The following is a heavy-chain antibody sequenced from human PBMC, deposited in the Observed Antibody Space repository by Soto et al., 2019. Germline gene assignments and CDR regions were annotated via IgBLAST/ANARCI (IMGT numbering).Heavy chain of an antibody. CDR3: ALPVTTKGYNWFDP. J-gene: IGHJ5*02. D-gene: IGHD2-8*01. Sequence: SVKVSSKASGGTFSSYTLSSARQAPGQGLEWMGRIIPILGIANYAQKFQGRVTITADKSTSTAYMELSSLRSEDTAVYYCALPVTTKGYNWFDPWGQGTLVTVSS. CDR1: GGTFSSYT. V-gene: IGHV1-69*02. CDR2: IIPILGIA.